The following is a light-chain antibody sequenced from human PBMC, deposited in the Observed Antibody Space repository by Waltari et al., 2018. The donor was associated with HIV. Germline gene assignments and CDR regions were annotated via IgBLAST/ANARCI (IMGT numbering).Light chain of an antibody. V-gene: IGLV4-69*02. CDR3: QTWRTGLQV. J-gene: IGLJ3*02. CDR1: TGHITYY. Sequence: QLVLTQPPSASASLGASVRPTRTLRTGHITYYIAWHHQPPEQGPRFLLKLTSAGRHSKGHGVPDRFSGSSSGAERYLIIASLQAEDAADYFCQTWRTGLQVFGGGTRLTVL. CDR2: LTSAGRH.